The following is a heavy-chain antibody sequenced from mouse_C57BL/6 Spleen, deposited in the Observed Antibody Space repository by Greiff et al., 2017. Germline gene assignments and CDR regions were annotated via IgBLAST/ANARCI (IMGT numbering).Heavy chain of an antibody. CDR2: IYPRDGST. D-gene: IGHD1-1*01. CDR3: ARGDYGSSDGFDY. CDR1: GYTFTDPT. J-gene: IGHJ2*01. V-gene: IGHV1-78*01. Sequence: VKLLQSDAELVKPGASVKISCKVSGYTFTDPTIHWMKQRPEQGLEWIGYIYPRDGSTQYNETFKGKATLTADQSSSSAYMQLNSLTSEDSTFYFCARGDYGSSDGFDYWGQGTTLTVSS.